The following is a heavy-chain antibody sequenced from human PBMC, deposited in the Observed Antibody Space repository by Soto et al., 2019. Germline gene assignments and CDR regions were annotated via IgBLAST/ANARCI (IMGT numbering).Heavy chain of an antibody. D-gene: IGHD6-19*01. Sequence: SETLSLTCAVYGGSFSGYYWSWIRQPPGKGLEWIGEINHSGSTNYNPSLKSRVTISVDTSKNQFSLKLSSVTAADTAVYYCASDQQWLVPAGDYWGQGTLVTAPQ. V-gene: IGHV4-34*01. CDR1: GGSFSGYY. J-gene: IGHJ4*02. CDR2: INHSGST. CDR3: ASDQQWLVPAGDY.